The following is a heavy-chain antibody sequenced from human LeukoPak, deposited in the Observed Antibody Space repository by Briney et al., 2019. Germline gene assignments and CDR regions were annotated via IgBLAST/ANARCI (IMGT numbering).Heavy chain of an antibody. J-gene: IGHJ4*02. D-gene: IGHD3-22*01. CDR1: GFTFSSYL. CDR3: AREVPYYDSSGYPPYYFDY. CDR2: IKQDGSEK. V-gene: IGHV3-7*01. Sequence: PGGSLRLSCAASGFTFSSYLMSWVRQAPGKGLEWVANIKQDGSEKYYVDSVKGRFTISRDNAKNSLYLQMNSLRAEDTAVYYCAREVPYYDSSGYPPYYFDYWGQGTLVTVSS.